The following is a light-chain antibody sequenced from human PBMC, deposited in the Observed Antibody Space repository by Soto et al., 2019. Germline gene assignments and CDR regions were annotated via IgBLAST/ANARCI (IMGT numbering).Light chain of an antibody. CDR3: QQYDTSPRT. J-gene: IGKJ1*01. Sequence: EVMLTQSPGTLSLSPGERATLSCRASQSVSSNYLAWYQQKSGQAPRLLIYGASNRATGIPDRFSGSGSGTDFTLTIRRLEPEDFAVYYCQQYDTSPRTFGQWTKVEFK. V-gene: IGKV3-20*01. CDR1: QSVSSNY. CDR2: GAS.